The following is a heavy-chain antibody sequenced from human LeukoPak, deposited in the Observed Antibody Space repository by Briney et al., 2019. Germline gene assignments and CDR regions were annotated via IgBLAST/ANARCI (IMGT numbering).Heavy chain of an antibody. CDR3: ARQDSYGRMGADAFGI. D-gene: IGHD5-18*01. J-gene: IGHJ3*02. V-gene: IGHV4-59*01. CDR1: GGSISSYY. Sequence: PSETLSLTCTVSGGSISSYYWSWIRQPPGKGLEWIGYIYYSGSTNYNPSLKSRVTISVDTSKNQFSLKLSSVTAADTAVYYCARQDSYGRMGADAFGIWGQGTMVTVSS. CDR2: IYYSGST.